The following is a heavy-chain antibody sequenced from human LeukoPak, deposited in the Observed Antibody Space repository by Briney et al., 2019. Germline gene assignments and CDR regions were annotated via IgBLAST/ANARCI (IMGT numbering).Heavy chain of an antibody. Sequence: ASVKVSCKASGYTFTSYAMHWVRQAPGQRLEWMGWINAGNGNTKYSQKFQGRVTITADKSTSTAYMELSSLRSEDTAVYYCARDLVSSQGPRFYGGNWFDPWGQGTLVTVSS. J-gene: IGHJ5*02. CDR3: ARDLVSSQGPRFYGGNWFDP. CDR2: INAGNGNT. V-gene: IGHV1-3*01. D-gene: IGHD4-23*01. CDR1: GYTFTSYA.